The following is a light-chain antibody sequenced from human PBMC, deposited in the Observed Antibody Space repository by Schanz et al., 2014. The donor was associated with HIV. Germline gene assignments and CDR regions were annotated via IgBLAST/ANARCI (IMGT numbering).Light chain of an antibody. V-gene: IGKV1-5*01. CDR2: GAY. CDR3: QRYNSFSHT. Sequence: DIQMTQFPSTLSASVGDRVTITCRASQSIGDSLAWFQQKPGRAPQLLIYGAYTLASGVPTTFSGSGSGTEFTLTISSLQPDDFATYYCQRYNSFSHTFGPGTKRESK. J-gene: IGKJ2*01. CDR1: QSIGDS.